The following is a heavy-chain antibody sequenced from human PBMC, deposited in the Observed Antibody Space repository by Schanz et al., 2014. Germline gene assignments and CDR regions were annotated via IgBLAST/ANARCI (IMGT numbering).Heavy chain of an antibody. CDR1: GYTFTSYY. Sequence: QVQLVQSGAEVKKPGASVKVSCEASGYTFTSYYIHWFRQAPGQGLEWMGLINPSVGNTNYAQKFRGRVTITRDTSTSTVYMELSSLRSEDTAMYYCARAPVTVGPYHCYRAVWGKGTTVAVSS. D-gene: IGHD4-17*01. V-gene: IGHV1-46*01. CDR2: INPSVGNT. CDR3: ARAPVTVGPYHCYRAV. J-gene: IGHJ6*03.